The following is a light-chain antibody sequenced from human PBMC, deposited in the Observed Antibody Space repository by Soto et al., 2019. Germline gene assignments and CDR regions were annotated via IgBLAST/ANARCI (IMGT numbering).Light chain of an antibody. CDR1: QTISSW. CDR3: QQSYSTPRA. CDR2: KAS. V-gene: IGKV1-5*03. Sequence: DIQMTQSPSTLSGSVGDRVTITCRASQTISSWLAWYQQKPGKAPKLLIYKASTLKSGVPSRFSGSGSGTEFTLTISSLQPDDFATYYCQQSYSTPRAFGPGTKVDIK. J-gene: IGKJ3*01.